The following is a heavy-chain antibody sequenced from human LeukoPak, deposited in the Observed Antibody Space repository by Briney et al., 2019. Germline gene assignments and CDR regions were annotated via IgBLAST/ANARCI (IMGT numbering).Heavy chain of an antibody. Sequence: QPGGSLRLSCAASGFTFSSYWMHWVRQAPGKGLVWVSRINSDGSSTSYADSVKGRFTISRDNAKNTLYLQMNSLRAEDTAVYYCARVMDSEGYFDYWGQGTLVTVSS. D-gene: IGHD3/OR15-3a*01. J-gene: IGHJ4*02. CDR3: ARVMDSEGYFDY. CDR1: GFTFSSYW. CDR2: INSDGSST. V-gene: IGHV3-74*01.